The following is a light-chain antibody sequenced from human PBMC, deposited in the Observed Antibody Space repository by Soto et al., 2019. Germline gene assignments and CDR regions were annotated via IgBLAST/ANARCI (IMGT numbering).Light chain of an antibody. V-gene: IGLV1-40*01. Sequence: QAVVTQPPSVSEAPGQRVTISCTGSSSNIGAGYEAHWYQQVPGPAPKLLIYENNNRPSGVPDRFSGSKSGTSASLAITGLQAEDEAEYYCQSYDSSLSGYVFGTGTKLTVL. CDR1: SSNIGAGYE. CDR3: QSYDSSLSGYV. J-gene: IGLJ1*01. CDR2: ENN.